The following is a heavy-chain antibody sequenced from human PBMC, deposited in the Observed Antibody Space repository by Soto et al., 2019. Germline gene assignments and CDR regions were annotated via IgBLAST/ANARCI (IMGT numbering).Heavy chain of an antibody. CDR2: IHPGDSDT. V-gene: IGHV5-51*01. J-gene: IGHJ6*02. D-gene: IGHD5-12*01. CDR3: ARQDRYNSGWSGMDV. Sequence: GEFKKICCKGAGYTFTTYWIGWVRQMPGKGLEWMGIIHPGDSDTTYTPSFQSQVTSSADKSISTAYLQWSSLKASDTAVYYCARQDRYNSGWSGMDVWGQGTTVTVSS. CDR1: GYTFTTYW.